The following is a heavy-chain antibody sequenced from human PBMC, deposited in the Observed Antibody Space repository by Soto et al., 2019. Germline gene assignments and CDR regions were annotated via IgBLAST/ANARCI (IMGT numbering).Heavy chain of an antibody. CDR3: SRGVYYDSSGYYYPEYFQH. Sequence: EVQLVESGGGLVQPGGSLRLSCAASGFTFSSYSMNWVRQAPGKGLEWVSYISSSSSTIYYADSVKGRFTISIDNAKNSLYQQMNSLRDEDTAVYYCSRGVYYDSSGYYYPEYFQHWGQGTLVTVSS. CDR2: ISSSSSTI. CDR1: GFTFSSYS. V-gene: IGHV3-48*02. D-gene: IGHD3-22*01. J-gene: IGHJ1*01.